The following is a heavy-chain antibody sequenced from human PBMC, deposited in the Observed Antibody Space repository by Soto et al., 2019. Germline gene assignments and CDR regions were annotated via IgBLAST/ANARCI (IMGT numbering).Heavy chain of an antibody. CDR1: GGSISSSSYY. CDR3: AREKVRRSLLMIVVSDAFDI. Sequence: KTSETLSLTCTVSGGSISSSSYYWGWIRQPPGKGLEWIGSIYYSGSTYYNPSLKSRVTISVDTSKNQFSLKLSSVTAADTAVYYCAREKVRRSLLMIVVSDAFDIWGQGTMVTVSS. D-gene: IGHD3-22*01. V-gene: IGHV4-39*02. CDR2: IYYSGST. J-gene: IGHJ3*02.